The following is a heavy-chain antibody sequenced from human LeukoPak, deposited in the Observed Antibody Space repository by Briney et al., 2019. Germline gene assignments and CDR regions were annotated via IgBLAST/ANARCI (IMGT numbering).Heavy chain of an antibody. CDR3: ARTNAFDI. V-gene: IGHV4-4*07. Sequence: PSETLSLTCTVSGGSISSYYWSWIRQPTGKGLDWIGRIYTSGSTNNPSLKSRVTLSVDTSKNQFSLKLSSVTAADTAVYYCARTNAFDIWGQGTMVTVSS. J-gene: IGHJ3*02. CDR1: GGSISSYY. CDR2: IYTSGST.